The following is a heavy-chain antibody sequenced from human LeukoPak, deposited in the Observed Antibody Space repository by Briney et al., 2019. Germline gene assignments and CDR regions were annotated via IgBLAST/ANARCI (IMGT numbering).Heavy chain of an antibody. Sequence: GRSLRLSCAASGFTFDDSAMHWVRQAPGKGLEWVSGISWNSYSLGCADSVKGRFTISRDNAKNSLYLQMNSLRAEDTALYYCAKVRGYSFGYFDYWGQGTLVTVSS. J-gene: IGHJ4*02. CDR3: AKVRGYSFGYFDY. V-gene: IGHV3-9*01. CDR2: ISWNSYSL. CDR1: GFTFDDSA. D-gene: IGHD5-18*01.